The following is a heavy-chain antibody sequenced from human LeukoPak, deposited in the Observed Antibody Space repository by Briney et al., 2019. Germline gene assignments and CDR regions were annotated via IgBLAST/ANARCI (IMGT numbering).Heavy chain of an antibody. J-gene: IGHJ4*02. CDR3: ARDSDYGGNPRYYFDY. V-gene: IGHV1-2*02. D-gene: IGHD4-23*01. CDR2: INPNSGGT. CDR1: GYTFTVYY. Sequence: ASVKVSCKASGYTFTVYYMHWVRQAPGQGLEWMGWINPNSGGTNYAQKFQGRVTMTRDRSISTAYMELSRLRSDDTAVYYCARDSDYGGNPRYYFDYWGQGTLVTVSS.